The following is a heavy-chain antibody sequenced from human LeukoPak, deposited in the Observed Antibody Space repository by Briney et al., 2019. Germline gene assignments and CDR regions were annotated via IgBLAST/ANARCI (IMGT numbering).Heavy chain of an antibody. Sequence: GGSLRLSCAASGFTFSSYSMNWVRQAPGKGLEWVSSISSSSSYIYYADSVKGRFTISRDNAKNSLYLQMNSLRAEDTAVYYCARVTRDYYDSSGYGYWGQGTLVTVSS. V-gene: IGHV3-21*04. CDR2: ISSSSSYI. CDR1: GFTFSSYS. CDR3: ARVTRDYYDSSGYGY. J-gene: IGHJ4*02. D-gene: IGHD3-22*01.